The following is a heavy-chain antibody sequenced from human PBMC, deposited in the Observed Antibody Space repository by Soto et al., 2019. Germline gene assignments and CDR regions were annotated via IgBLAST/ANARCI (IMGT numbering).Heavy chain of an antibody. CDR3: ARLSRASFALDV. Sequence: GASLKISCKGSGYNFITDWISWVRQMPGKGLEWMGRIDPTDSYTKYSPSFEGHVTISADKSISTAYLQWSSLKASDSAVYYCARLSRASFALDVWGQGTTVTVSS. CDR1: GYNFITDW. J-gene: IGHJ6*02. D-gene: IGHD3-16*01. V-gene: IGHV5-10-1*01. CDR2: IDPTDSYT.